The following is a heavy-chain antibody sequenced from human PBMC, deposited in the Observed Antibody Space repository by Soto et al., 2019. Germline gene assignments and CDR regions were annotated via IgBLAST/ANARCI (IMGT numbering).Heavy chain of an antibody. J-gene: IGHJ2*01. CDR2: IIPIFGTT. CDR3: ARRGESGGGDCYSHWFFDL. V-gene: IGHV1-69*01. CDR1: GGTLNNYA. Sequence: QVQLVQSGAEVKKPGSSVNVSCKASGGTLNNYAISWVRQAPGQGLEWMGGIIPIFGTTNYAQKFKGRVTITADESTNTAYLELSSLTPADTAIYYCARRGESGGGDCYSHWFFDLWGRGTLVSVTS. D-gene: IGHD2-21*02.